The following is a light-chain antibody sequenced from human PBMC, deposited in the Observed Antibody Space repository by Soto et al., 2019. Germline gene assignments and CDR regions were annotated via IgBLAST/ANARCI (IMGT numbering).Light chain of an antibody. V-gene: IGKV3-11*01. Sequence: EIVMTQSPATLSVSPGERATLSCRASQSVSSYLAWYQQKPGQAPRLLIYDASNRATGIPARFSGSGSGTDFTLTISSLEPEDFAVYYCQQRSNWPLLTCGGGTKVDIK. CDR2: DAS. CDR3: QQRSNWPLLT. J-gene: IGKJ4*01. CDR1: QSVSSY.